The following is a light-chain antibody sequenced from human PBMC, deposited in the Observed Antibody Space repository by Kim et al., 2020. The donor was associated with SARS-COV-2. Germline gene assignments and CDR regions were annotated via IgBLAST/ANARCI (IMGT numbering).Light chain of an antibody. CDR3: QAWDSSTDV. CDR2: QDS. CDR1: KLGDKY. Sequence: SYELTQPPSVSVSPGQTASITGSGDKLGDKYACWYQQKPGQSPMMVIYQDSKRPSGLPERFSGSNSGNTATLTISGTQAMDEADYYCQAWDSSTDVFGTGTKVTVL. J-gene: IGLJ1*01. V-gene: IGLV3-1*01.